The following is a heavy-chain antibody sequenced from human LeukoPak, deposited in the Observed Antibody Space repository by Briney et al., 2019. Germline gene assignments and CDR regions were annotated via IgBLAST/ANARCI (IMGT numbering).Heavy chain of an antibody. Sequence: SETLSLTCTVSGGSISSGSYYWSWIRQPAGKGLEWIGEVYHTGSTNYNPSLKSRVTISVDKSDNQFSLKLASVTAADTAVYYCASRHDSGPYWGQGTLVTVSP. CDR3: ASRHDSGPY. CDR1: GGSISSGSYY. D-gene: IGHD4-17*01. V-gene: IGHV4-61*10. CDR2: VYHTGST. J-gene: IGHJ4*02.